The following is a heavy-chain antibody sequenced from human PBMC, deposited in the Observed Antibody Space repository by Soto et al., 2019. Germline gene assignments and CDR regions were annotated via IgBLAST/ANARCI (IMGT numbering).Heavy chain of an antibody. Sequence: GESLKISCQGSGYSFTSYWISWVRQMPGKGLEWMGRIDPSDSYTNYSPSFQGHVTISADKSISTAYLQWSSLKASDTAMYYCAMRAAAGFLRAFDIWGQGTMVTVSS. J-gene: IGHJ3*02. CDR1: GYSFTSYW. V-gene: IGHV5-10-1*01. CDR2: IDPSDSYT. D-gene: IGHD6-13*01. CDR3: AMRAAAGFLRAFDI.